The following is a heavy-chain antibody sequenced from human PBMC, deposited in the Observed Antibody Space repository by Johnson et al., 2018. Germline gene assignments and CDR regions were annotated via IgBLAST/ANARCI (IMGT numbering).Heavy chain of an antibody. CDR2: IIPIFGTA. CDR1: GGTFSTYA. CDR3: ARIAVAGYNWFDP. Sequence: QVQLVQSGAEVKKPGSSVKISCKATGGTFSTYAISWVRQAPGQGLEWMGGIIPIFGTANYAQKFQGRVTITADESTSTAYMELSSLRSEDTAVYYCARIAVAGYNWFDPWGQGTLVTVSS. V-gene: IGHV1-69*12. J-gene: IGHJ5*02. D-gene: IGHD6-19*01.